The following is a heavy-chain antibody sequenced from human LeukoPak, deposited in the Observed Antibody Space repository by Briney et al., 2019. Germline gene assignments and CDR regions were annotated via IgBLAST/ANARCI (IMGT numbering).Heavy chain of an antibody. V-gene: IGHV1-2*02. CDR2: INPHSGGT. CDR1: GYTFTGYY. D-gene: IGHD4-17*01. J-gene: IGHJ4*02. Sequence: ASVKVSCKASGYTFTGYYMHWVRQAPGQGLEWMGWINPHSGGTKYKQKYQGRVTMTRDTSISTAYMEVSRLRSDDTAVYFCARVDYGDYNPTPFHYWGQGTLVTVSS. CDR3: ARVDYGDYNPTPFHY.